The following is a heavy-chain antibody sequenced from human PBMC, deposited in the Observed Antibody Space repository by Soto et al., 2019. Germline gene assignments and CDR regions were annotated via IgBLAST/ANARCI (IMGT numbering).Heavy chain of an antibody. CDR3: ARGQRFSDWFDP. V-gene: IGHV4-4*07. D-gene: IGHD3-3*01. J-gene: IGHJ5*02. CDR1: GGAISGYY. CDR2: IYSSGST. Sequence: SETLSLTCTVTGGAISGYYWTWMRQCAGGGLEWIGRIYSSGSTNYNPSLKSRVTISLDKSMNHFSIRISSVTAADTAVYYCARGQRFSDWFDPWGQGNLVT.